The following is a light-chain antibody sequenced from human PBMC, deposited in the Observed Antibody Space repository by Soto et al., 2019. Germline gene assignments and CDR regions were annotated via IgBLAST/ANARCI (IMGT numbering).Light chain of an antibody. V-gene: IGLV6-57*01. Sequence: NFMLTQPHSVSASPGKTVTISCTPSSGNIASNYVQWYQQRPGSSPATVIYENNQRPSGVPDRFSGSVDTSSNSASLTISGLKTEDEADYYCQSYDSSNLWVFGGGTKLTVL. J-gene: IGLJ3*02. CDR1: SGNIASNY. CDR3: QSYDSSNLWV. CDR2: ENN.